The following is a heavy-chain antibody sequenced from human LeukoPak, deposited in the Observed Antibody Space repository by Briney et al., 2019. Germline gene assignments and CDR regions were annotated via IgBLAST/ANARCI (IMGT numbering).Heavy chain of an antibody. CDR2: IWYDGSNK. D-gene: IGHD6-19*01. V-gene: IGHV3-33*01. CDR1: GFTFSSYG. Sequence: PGGSLRLSCAASGFTFSSYGMHWVRQAPGKGLEWVAVIWYDGSNKYYADSVKGRFTISRDNSKNTLYLQMNSLRAEDTAVYYCARDAGAVAVWYFDYWGQGTLVTVSS. J-gene: IGHJ4*02. CDR3: ARDAGAVAVWYFDY.